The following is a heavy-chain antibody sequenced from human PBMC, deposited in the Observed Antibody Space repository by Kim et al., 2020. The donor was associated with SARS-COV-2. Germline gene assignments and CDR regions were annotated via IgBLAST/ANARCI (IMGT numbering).Heavy chain of an antibody. J-gene: IGHJ4*02. CDR3: ARMDYYDTRIFDY. V-gene: IGHV3-11*06. Sequence: FADSVKGRFTISRDNAKNSLYLQMNSLRAEDTAVYYCARMDYYDTRIFDYWGQGTLVTVSS. D-gene: IGHD3-22*01.